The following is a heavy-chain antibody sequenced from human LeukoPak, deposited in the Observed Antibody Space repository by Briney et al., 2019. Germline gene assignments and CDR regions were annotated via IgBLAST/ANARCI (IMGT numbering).Heavy chain of an antibody. CDR2: ISYDGSNK. CDR1: GFTFSSYS. CDR3: ARESGLVRGVYYYYGMDV. D-gene: IGHD3-10*01. V-gene: IGHV3-30*03. J-gene: IGHJ6*02. Sequence: GGSLRLSCAASGFTFSSYSMNWVRQAPGKGLEWVAVISYDGSNKYYADSVKGRFTISRDNSKNTLYLQMNSLRAEDTAVYYCARESGLVRGVYYYYGMDVWGQGTTVTVSS.